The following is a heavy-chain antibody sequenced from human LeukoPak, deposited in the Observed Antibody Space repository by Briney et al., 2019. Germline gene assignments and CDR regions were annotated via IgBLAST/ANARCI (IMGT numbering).Heavy chain of an antibody. V-gene: IGHV4-34*01. CDR3: ARDYDFWIHDY. J-gene: IGHJ4*02. Sequence: SETLSLTCAVYGGSFSGYYWGWIRQPPGKGLEWIGSVAYSGSTFHNPSLKSRLSIYSDTSKNQFSLRLTSVTAADTAVYYCARDYDFWIHDYWGQGTLVTVSS. CDR2: VAYSGST. D-gene: IGHD3-3*01. CDR1: GGSFSGYY.